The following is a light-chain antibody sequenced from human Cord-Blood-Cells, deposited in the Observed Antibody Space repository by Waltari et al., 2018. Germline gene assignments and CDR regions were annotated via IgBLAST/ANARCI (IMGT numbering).Light chain of an antibody. CDR2: DVS. J-gene: IGLJ3*02. V-gene: IGLV2-14*04. CDR1: SSDVGGYNY. Sequence: GTSITISCTGTSSDVGGYNYVSWYQQHPGKAPKLMIYDVSNRPSGVSNRFSGSKSGNTASLTISGLQAEDEADYYCSSYTSSSTWVFGGGTKLTVL. CDR3: SSYTSSSTWV.